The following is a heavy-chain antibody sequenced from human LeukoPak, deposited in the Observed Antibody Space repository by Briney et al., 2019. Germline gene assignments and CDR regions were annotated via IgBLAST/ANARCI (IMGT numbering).Heavy chain of an antibody. CDR1: GGSISSYS. D-gene: IGHD5-18*01. CDR2: IYYSGST. V-gene: IGHV4-59*01. CDR3: ATPTPGYSYGYGAFDI. J-gene: IGHJ3*02. Sequence: SETLSLTCTVSGGSISSYSWSWIRQPPGKGLEWIGYIYYSGSTNYNPSLKSRVTISLDTSKNQFSLKLSSVTAADTAVYYCATPTPGYSYGYGAFDIWGQGTMVTVSS.